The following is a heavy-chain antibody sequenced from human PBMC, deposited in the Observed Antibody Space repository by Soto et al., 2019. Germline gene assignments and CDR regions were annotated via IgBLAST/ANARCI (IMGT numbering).Heavy chain of an antibody. J-gene: IGHJ3*02. Sequence: SETLSLTCTVSGGSISSSSYYWGWIRQPPGKGLEWIGSIYYSGSTYYNPSLKSRVTISVDTSKNQFSLKLSSVTAADTAVYYCASQHSYYYDSTLAFDIWGQGTMVTVSS. V-gene: IGHV4-39*01. CDR2: IYYSGST. D-gene: IGHD3-22*01. CDR1: GGSISSSSYY. CDR3: ASQHSYYYDSTLAFDI.